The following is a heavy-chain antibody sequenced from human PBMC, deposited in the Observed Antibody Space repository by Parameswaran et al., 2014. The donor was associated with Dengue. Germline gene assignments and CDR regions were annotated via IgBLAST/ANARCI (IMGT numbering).Heavy chain of an antibody. J-gene: IGHJ6*02. CDR3: AKTQAPIMITSYGMDV. D-gene: IGHD3-16*01. CDR2: ISSSGGST. Sequence: RWIRQPPGKGLEWVSSISSSGGSTYYADSVKGRFTISRDNSKNTLYLQMNSLRAEDTAVYYCAKTQAPIMITSYGMDVWGQGTTVTVSS. V-gene: IGHV3-23*01.